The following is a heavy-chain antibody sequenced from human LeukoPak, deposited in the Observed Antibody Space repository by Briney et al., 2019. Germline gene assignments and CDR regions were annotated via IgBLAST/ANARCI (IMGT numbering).Heavy chain of an antibody. CDR3: ARDTYKHYYGSGSYYHDY. CDR1: GYSISSGYY. V-gene: IGHV4-38-2*02. Sequence: SETLSLTCTVSGYSISSGYYWGWIRQPPGKGLEWIGSIYHSGSTYYNPSLKSRVTISVDTSKNQFSLKLSSVTAADTAVYYCARDTYKHYYGSGSYYHDYWGQGTLVTVSS. CDR2: IYHSGST. J-gene: IGHJ4*02. D-gene: IGHD3-10*01.